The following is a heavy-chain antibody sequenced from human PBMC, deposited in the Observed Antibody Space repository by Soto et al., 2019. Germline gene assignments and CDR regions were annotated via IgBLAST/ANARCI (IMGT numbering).Heavy chain of an antibody. CDR1: GFTFSSSG. V-gene: IGHV3-30*18. Sequence: GGSLRLSCAASGFTFSSSGMHWVRQAPGRGLEWVAVISYDGSNKFYADSVKGRFTISRDNFRNTLYLQMNSLRAEDTAVYYCAKEFHSWNYFDYWGQGTLVTVSS. D-gene: IGHD1-20*01. CDR3: AKEFHSWNYFDY. CDR2: ISYDGSNK. J-gene: IGHJ4*02.